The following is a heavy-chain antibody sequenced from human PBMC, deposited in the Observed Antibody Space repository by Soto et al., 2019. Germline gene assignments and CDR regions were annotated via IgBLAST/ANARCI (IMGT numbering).Heavy chain of an antibody. Sequence: QVQLQESGPGLVKPSQTLSLTCTVSGGSISSGGYYWSWIRQHPGKGLEWIGYIYYSGSTYYNPSLKSRVTISVDTSKNQFSLKLSSVTAADTAVYYCARVLAADIVVVVAATRREGWFDPWGQGTLVTVSS. D-gene: IGHD2-15*01. CDR1: GGSISSGGYY. CDR2: IYYSGST. V-gene: IGHV4-31*03. J-gene: IGHJ5*02. CDR3: ARVLAADIVVVVAATRREGWFDP.